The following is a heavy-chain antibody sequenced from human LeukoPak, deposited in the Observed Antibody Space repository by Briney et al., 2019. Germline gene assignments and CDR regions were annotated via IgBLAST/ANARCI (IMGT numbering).Heavy chain of an antibody. J-gene: IGHJ4*02. Sequence: PGGSLRLSCEASGFTFSSYWMGWVRQAPGKGREWVANINPDGSDTYYVDCVKGRFTISRDNAKKSMFLQMNSLRAEETTVYYCVRWGVEAGMDSWGQGALVTVSS. CDR1: GFTFSSYW. CDR2: INPDGSDT. V-gene: IGHV3-7*01. CDR3: VRWGVEAGMDS. D-gene: IGHD6-19*01.